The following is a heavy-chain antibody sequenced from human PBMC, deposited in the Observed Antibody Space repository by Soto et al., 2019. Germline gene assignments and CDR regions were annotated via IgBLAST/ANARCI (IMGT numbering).Heavy chain of an antibody. CDR2: ISYDGSNK. Sequence: QVQLVESGGGVVQPGRSLRLSCAASGFTFSSYGMHWVRQAPGKGLEWVAVISYDGSNKYYADSVKGRFTISRDNSKNTLYLQMNSLRAEDTAVYYCAKTQLWPIPFDYWGQGTLVTVSS. J-gene: IGHJ4*02. CDR1: GFTFSSYG. V-gene: IGHV3-30*18. D-gene: IGHD5-18*01. CDR3: AKTQLWPIPFDY.